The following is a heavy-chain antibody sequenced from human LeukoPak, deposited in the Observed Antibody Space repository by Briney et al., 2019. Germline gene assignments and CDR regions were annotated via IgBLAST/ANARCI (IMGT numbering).Heavy chain of an antibody. CDR2: ISSSSSTI. D-gene: IGHD4-23*01. J-gene: IGHJ3*02. V-gene: IGHV3-48*04. CDR3: NYDYGGNSNAFDI. CDR1: GFTFSSYS. Sequence: GGSLRLSCAASGFTFSSYSMNWVRQAPGKGLEWVSYISSSSSTIYYADSVKGRFTISRDNAKNSLYLQMNSLRAEDTAVYYCNYDYGGNSNAFDIWGQGTMVTVSS.